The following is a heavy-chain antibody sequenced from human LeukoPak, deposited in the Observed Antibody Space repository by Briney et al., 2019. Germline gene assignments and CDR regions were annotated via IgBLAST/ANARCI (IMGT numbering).Heavy chain of an antibody. V-gene: IGHV3-30*18. CDR3: AKAFSPTSGTFYLSFDS. Sequence: GGSLRLSCAASGFTFSNYGMHWVRQAPGKGLEWVAVISYDGSNKYYADSVKGRFTISRDKSKDTLFMQMNSLRAEDTAVYYCAKAFSPTSGTFYLSFDSWGQGTLVSVSS. J-gene: IGHJ4*02. CDR2: ISYDGSNK. CDR1: GFTFSNYG. D-gene: IGHD3-10*01.